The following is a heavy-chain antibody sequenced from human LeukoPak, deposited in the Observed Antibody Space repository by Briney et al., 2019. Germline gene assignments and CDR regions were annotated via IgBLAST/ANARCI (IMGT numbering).Heavy chain of an antibody. J-gene: IGHJ5*02. CDR2: VYVTGST. CDR1: GDSTSTYS. Sequence: SETLSLTCTVPGDSTSTYSWSWIRQPAGKGLEWIWRVYVTGSTNLNPDLQIRVTMSVDTSKNQFSLKLTSVTAADTAFYYCARDRQWLVDHWGQGTLVTVSS. V-gene: IGHV4-4*07. CDR3: ARDRQWLVDH. D-gene: IGHD6-19*01.